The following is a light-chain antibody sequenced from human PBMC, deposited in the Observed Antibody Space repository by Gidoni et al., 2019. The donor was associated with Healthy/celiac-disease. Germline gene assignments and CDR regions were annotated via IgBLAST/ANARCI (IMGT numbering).Light chain of an antibody. CDR1: QSVSSN. J-gene: IGKJ1*01. CDR2: CAS. Sequence: EIVTTQSPATLSVSPGERATLSCRASQSVSSNLAWYQQKPGQAPRLLIYCASTRATVIPARFSGGGSVTEFTLTLRSLRSVDFSVYYCQQYNTWPPWTFGQXTKVEIK. CDR3: QQYNTWPPWT. V-gene: IGKV3-15*01.